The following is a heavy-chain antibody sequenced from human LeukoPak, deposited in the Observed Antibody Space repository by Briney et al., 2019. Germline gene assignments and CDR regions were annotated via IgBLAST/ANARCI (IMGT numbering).Heavy chain of an antibody. J-gene: IGHJ4*02. CDR1: GFTFSSYS. CDR2: ISSSSSTI. CDR3: ARGPLFDWLFYFDY. V-gene: IGHV3-48*04. D-gene: IGHD3-9*01. Sequence: GGSLRLSCAASGFTFSSYSMNWVHQAPGKGLEWVSYISSSSSTIYYADSVKGRFTISRDNAKNSLYLQMNSLRAEDTAVYYCARGPLFDWLFYFDYWGQGTLVTVSS.